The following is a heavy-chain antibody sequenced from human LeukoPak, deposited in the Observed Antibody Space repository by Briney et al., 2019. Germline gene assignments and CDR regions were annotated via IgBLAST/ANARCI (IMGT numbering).Heavy chain of an antibody. CDR1: GGTFSSYA. Sequence: AASVKVSCKASGGTFSSYAISWVRQAPGQGLEWMGGIIPIFGTANYAQKFQGRVTITADKSTSTAYMELRSLRSDDTAVYYCARVNSYYYYYMDVWGKGTTVTVSS. J-gene: IGHJ6*03. CDR2: IIPIFGTA. D-gene: IGHD4-23*01. CDR3: ARVNSYYYYYMDV. V-gene: IGHV1-69*06.